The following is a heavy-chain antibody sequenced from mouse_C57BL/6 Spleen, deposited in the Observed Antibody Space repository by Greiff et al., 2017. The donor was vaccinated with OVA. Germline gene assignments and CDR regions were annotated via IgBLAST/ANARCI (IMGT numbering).Heavy chain of an antibody. CDR2: IYPGSGNT. V-gene: IGHV1-66*01. J-gene: IGHJ3*01. Sequence: QVQLKESGPELVKPGASVKISCKASGYSFTSYYIHWVKQRPGQGLEWIGWIYPGSGNTKYNEKFKGKATLTADTSSSTAYMQLSSLTSEDSAVYYCARARDDYVWFAYWGQGTLVTVSA. CDR1: GYSFTSYY. CDR3: ARARDDYVWFAY. D-gene: IGHD2-4*01.